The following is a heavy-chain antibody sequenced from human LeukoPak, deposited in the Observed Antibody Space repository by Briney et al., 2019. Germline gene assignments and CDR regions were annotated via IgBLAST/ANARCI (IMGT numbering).Heavy chain of an antibody. J-gene: IGHJ5*02. D-gene: IGHD6-13*01. Sequence: PGGSLRLSCAASGFTLSSNYMSWVRRAPGKGLEWVSVIYSGGSTYYADSVKGRFIISIDNSKNTSYLQMNDLRYDDTPVYYCERDAAAVGFGFDPWGQGTLVTVSS. V-gene: IGHV3-66*01. CDR3: ERDAAAVGFGFDP. CDR1: GFTLSSNY. CDR2: IYSGGST.